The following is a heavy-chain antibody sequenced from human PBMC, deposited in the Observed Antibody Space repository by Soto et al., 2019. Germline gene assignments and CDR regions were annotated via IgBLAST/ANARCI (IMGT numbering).Heavy chain of an antibody. CDR1: GYSFTSYW. J-gene: IGHJ5*02. CDR2: IYPGDSDT. D-gene: IGHD2-15*01. CDR3: ARRATPTPGGTWFDP. V-gene: IGHV5-51*01. Sequence: EAQLVQSGAEVKKPGESLKISCKTSGYSFTSYWIGWVRQMPGKGLEWVGLIYPGDSDTRYSPSFQGHVTISADKSINTAYLQWSSLRASDTAMYYCARRATPTPGGTWFDPWGQGTLVTVSS.